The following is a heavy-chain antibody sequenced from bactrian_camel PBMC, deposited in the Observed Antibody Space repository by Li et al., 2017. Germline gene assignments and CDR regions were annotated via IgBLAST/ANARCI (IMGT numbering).Heavy chain of an antibody. CDR1: GLTDSSSTNT. D-gene: IGHD5*01. Sequence: VQLVESGGGLVQPGGSLTLSCAASGLTDSSSTNTMGWYRQAPGKERDFVSSIGRDGVTNYAHSVKGRFTISQDTAKNTVYLQMNNLQTDDTAVYYCGAACRDWGARYWGQGTQVTVS. CDR2: IGRDGVT. V-gene: IGHV3S53*01. J-gene: IGHJ4*01. CDR3: GAACRDWGARY.